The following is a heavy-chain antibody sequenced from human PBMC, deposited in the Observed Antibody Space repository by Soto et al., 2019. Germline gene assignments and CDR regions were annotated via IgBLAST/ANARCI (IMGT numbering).Heavy chain of an antibody. Sequence: SETLSLTCTVSGGSLSSYYYYWIRQPPGKGLEWIGYIHGSGSTQYNPSLKSRGTMSMGTSEDQFSLRLTSVTAADTAIYYCARYTSYKYRYWYFDLWCRGTLVTVS. CDR3: ARYTSYKYRYWYFDL. J-gene: IGHJ2*01. CDR2: IHGSGST. D-gene: IGHD1-20*01. CDR1: GGSLSSYY. V-gene: IGHV4-59*13.